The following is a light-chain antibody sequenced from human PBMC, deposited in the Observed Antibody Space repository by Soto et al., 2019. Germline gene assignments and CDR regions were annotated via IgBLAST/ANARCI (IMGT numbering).Light chain of an antibody. CDR2: DAS. CDR3: QQFDNLPLT. CDR1: QDISNY. Sequence: DIQLTQSPSSLSASVRARVTITCQASQDISNYLNWYQPKPGKAPKILIYDASVLEAGVPARLSGGGSGAPCTLASSSLQAEDVAAYYCQQFDNLPLTFGGGTKVEIK. V-gene: IGKV1-33*01. J-gene: IGKJ4*01.